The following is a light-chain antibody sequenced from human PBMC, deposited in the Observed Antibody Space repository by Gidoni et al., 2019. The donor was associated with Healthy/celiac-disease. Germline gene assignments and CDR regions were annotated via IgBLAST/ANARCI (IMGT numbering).Light chain of an antibody. Sequence: SYELTQPPSVSVSPGQTASITCSGAKLGDKYACWYQQQPGPSPVLVIYQDSKRPSGIPERFSGSNSGNTATLTISGTQAMDEADYYCQAWDSSTVVFGGGTKLTVL. CDR2: QDS. V-gene: IGLV3-1*01. J-gene: IGLJ2*01. CDR3: QAWDSSTVV. CDR1: KLGDKY.